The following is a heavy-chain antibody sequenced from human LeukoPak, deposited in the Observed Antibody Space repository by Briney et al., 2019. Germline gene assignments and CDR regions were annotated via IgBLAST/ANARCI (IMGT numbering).Heavy chain of an antibody. CDR3: ASGAYSYYYMDV. Sequence: PSETLSLTCTVSGGSIRSYYWSWIRQPPGKGPEWIGYIYYSGSTNYNPSLKSRVTISVDTSKNQFSLKLSSVIAADTAVYYCASGAYSYYYMDVWGKGTTVTISS. D-gene: IGHD4-11*01. CDR1: GGSIRSYY. CDR2: IYYSGST. J-gene: IGHJ6*03. V-gene: IGHV4-59*01.